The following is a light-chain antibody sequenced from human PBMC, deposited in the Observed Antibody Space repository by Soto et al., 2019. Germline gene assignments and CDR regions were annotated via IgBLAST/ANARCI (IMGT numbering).Light chain of an antibody. Sequence: ELVLTQSPGTLSLSPGERATLSCRASQSVNSNHLAWYQQRPGQAPRLLIYGASIRATGIPDRFSGSGSGTDFTLTISRLEPEDFAVFYCQQYGSSLVTFGQGTRLEIK. CDR3: QQYGSSLVT. CDR1: QSVNSNH. CDR2: GAS. V-gene: IGKV3-20*01. J-gene: IGKJ5*01.